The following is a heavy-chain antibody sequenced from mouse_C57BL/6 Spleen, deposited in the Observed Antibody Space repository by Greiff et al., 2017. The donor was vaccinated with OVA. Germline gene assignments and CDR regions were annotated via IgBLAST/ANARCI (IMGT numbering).Heavy chain of an antibody. D-gene: IGHD1-1*01. CDR1: GFTITDYY. V-gene: IGHV14-2*01. CDR3: ARSWGKLLRSDY. CDR2: IDPEDGET. J-gene: IGHJ2*01. Sequence: VQLQQSGAELVKPGASVKLSCTASGFTITDYYMHWVKQRPEQGLEWIGRIDPEDGETNYAPKFQGKATITADTSSNTAYLQLSSLTSEDTAVYYCARSWGKLLRSDYWGKGTTLTVSS.